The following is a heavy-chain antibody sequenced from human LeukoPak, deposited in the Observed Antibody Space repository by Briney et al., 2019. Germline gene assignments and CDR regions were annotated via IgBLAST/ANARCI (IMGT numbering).Heavy chain of an antibody. D-gene: IGHD2-2*01. Sequence: SETLSLTCTVSGGTISSYYWNWIRQPPGKGLEWIGYIHYSGRTNYNPSLKSRVTMSLDTSKNEFSLKLSSVTAADTAVYYCARPYADPPGYYYGMDVWGQGTTVTVSS. V-gene: IGHV4-59*01. CDR1: GGTISSYY. J-gene: IGHJ6*02. CDR3: ARPYADPPGYYYGMDV. CDR2: IHYSGRT.